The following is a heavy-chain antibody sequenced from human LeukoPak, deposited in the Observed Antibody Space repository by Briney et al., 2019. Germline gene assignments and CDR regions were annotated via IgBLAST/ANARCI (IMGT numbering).Heavy chain of an antibody. Sequence: GGSLRLSCVSSGFTFSNYWMKWVRQAPGRGLEWVASINEDGSGKFSVGSVKDRITISRDNTRNSLDLQINSLTVEDTAIYYCARDDGDVWGTGTTVTVSS. J-gene: IGHJ6*04. V-gene: IGHV3-7*01. CDR2: INEDGSGK. CDR3: ARDDGDV. CDR1: GFTFSNYW.